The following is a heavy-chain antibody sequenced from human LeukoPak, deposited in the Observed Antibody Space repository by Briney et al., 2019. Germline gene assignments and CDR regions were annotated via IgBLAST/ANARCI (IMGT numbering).Heavy chain of an antibody. V-gene: IGHV4-4*09. CDR1: GGAISSYY. Sequence: SEPLSLPCTVWGGAISSYYWSWMRQPPGKGLEWIGYIYTSGSTNYSPSLESRVTISVDTSKNQFSLKLSSGPAADTAVYYCARGRADTAMVYFDYWGQGTLVTVSS. CDR2: IYTSGST. D-gene: IGHD5-18*01. J-gene: IGHJ4*02. CDR3: ARGRADTAMVYFDY.